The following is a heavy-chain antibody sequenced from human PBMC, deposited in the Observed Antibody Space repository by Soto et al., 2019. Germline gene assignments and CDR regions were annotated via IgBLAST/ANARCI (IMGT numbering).Heavy chain of an antibody. CDR2: INAGYGNT. CDR1: GYTFSSYA. V-gene: IGHV1-3*01. CDR3: ARDTGDGTFDF. D-gene: IGHD7-27*01. Sequence: ASVKASCKASGYTFSSYAMHWVRQAPGQRLEWMGWINAGYGNTKSSQKFQDRVTISRXTXXSXXXMXLXXLRXADTAVYYCARDTGDGTFDFWGQGTLVTVSS. J-gene: IGHJ4*02.